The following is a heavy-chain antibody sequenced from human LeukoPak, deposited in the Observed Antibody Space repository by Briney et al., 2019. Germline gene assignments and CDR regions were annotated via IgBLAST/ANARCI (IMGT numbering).Heavy chain of an antibody. CDR3: ARVTEVSTVDY. CDR1: GFTFSSYW. Sequence: GGSLRLSCAASGFTFSSYWMHWVRQAPGKGLEWVAVIWYDGSNKYYADSVKGRFTISRDNSKNTLYLQMNSLRAEDTAVYYCARVTEVSTVDYWGQGTLVTVSS. D-gene: IGHD1-14*01. J-gene: IGHJ4*02. CDR2: IWYDGSNK. V-gene: IGHV3-33*08.